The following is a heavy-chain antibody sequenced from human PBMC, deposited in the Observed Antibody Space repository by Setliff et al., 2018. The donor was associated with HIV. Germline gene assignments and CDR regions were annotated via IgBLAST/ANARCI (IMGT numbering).Heavy chain of an antibody. CDR2: IYWDDDK. Sequence: SGPTLVNPTQTLTLTCTFTEFSLSTSGVGVGWIRQPPGKALEWLALIYWDDDKRYSPSLKNRLTITKHTSKNQVLLTMTNMDPLDTATYYCAHNHLAVAGSHYFDYWGQGTLVTVYS. V-gene: IGHV2-5*02. CDR1: EFSLSTSGVG. J-gene: IGHJ4*02. D-gene: IGHD6-19*01. CDR3: AHNHLAVAGSHYFDY.